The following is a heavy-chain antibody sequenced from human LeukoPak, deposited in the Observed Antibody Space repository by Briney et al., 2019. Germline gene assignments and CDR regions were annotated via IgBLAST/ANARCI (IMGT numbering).Heavy chain of an antibody. CDR2: VSGADGTT. Sequence: GGSLRLSCAASGFTFNDYNMHWVRQVPGKGLEWVSGVSGADGTTYYADSVKGRFTISRDNPKSTLYLQMNNLRAEDTAVYYCAKHWSYCSTTSCFFNYYYYYMDVWGKGTTVTVSS. CDR1: GFTFNDYN. V-gene: IGHV3-23*01. J-gene: IGHJ6*03. D-gene: IGHD2-2*01. CDR3: AKHWSYCSTTSCFFNYYYYYMDV.